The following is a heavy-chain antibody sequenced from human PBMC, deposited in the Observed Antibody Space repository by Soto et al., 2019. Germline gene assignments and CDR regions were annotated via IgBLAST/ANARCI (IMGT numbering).Heavy chain of an antibody. CDR3: TRHTYYYDSSGYYHDLYFDY. CDR2: IRSKANSYAT. CDR1: GFTFSGSA. V-gene: IGHV3-73*01. J-gene: IGHJ4*02. D-gene: IGHD3-22*01. Sequence: GGSLRLSCAASGFTFSGSAMHWVRQASGKGLEWVGRIRSKANSYATAYAASVKGRFTISRDDSKNTAYLQMNSLKTEDTAVYYCTRHTYYYDSSGYYHDLYFDYWGQGTLVTVSS.